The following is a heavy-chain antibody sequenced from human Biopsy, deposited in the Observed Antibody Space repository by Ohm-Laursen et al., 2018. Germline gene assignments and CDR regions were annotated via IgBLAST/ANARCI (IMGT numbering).Heavy chain of an antibody. CDR2: IYYSGST. CDR3: ARATNSTGWPYFYFYGMDV. CDR1: GGSISSDY. J-gene: IGHJ6*02. D-gene: IGHD2/OR15-2a*01. V-gene: IGHV4-59*01. Sequence: SETLSLTCTVSGGSISSDYWSWIRQTPGKGLEWIGNIYYSGSTNYNPSLKSRVTISVDTSKNQFSLRLNSVTVADTAVYYCARATNSTGWPYFYFYGMDVWGQGTTVTVSS.